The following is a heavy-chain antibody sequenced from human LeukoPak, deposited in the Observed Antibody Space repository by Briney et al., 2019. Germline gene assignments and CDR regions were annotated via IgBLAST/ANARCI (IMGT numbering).Heavy chain of an antibody. D-gene: IGHD3-22*01. J-gene: IGHJ4*02. V-gene: IGHV1-3*01. CDR2: INAGNGNT. Sequence: ASVTVSFTASGYTFTTYVIHWVRQAPGHRLEWMGWINAGNGNTKYSQTFQGSVPITRDTSASTVYMELSSLRSEDTALYYCARVEKYDSTEKYWGQGILVTVSS. CDR1: GYTFTTYV. CDR3: ARVEKYDSTEKY.